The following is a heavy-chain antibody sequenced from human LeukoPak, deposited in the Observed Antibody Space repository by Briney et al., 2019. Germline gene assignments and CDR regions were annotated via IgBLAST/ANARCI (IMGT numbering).Heavy chain of an antibody. D-gene: IGHD2-21*02. CDR3: ARHIVVVTAKRSGMDV. Sequence: PGGSLRLSCAASGFTFSDYYMSWIRQAPGKGLEWVSYISSSGSTIYYADSVKGRFTISRDNAKNSLYLQMNSLRAEDTAVYYCARHIVVVTAKRSGMDVWGQGTTVTVSS. J-gene: IGHJ6*02. CDR1: GFTFSDYY. CDR2: ISSSGSTI. V-gene: IGHV3-11*01.